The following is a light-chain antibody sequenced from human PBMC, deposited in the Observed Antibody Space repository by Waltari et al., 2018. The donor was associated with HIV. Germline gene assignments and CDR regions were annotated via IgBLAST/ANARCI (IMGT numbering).Light chain of an antibody. Sequence: DIQMTQSPSSLSASVGDTVTITCRASQDLNNYLAWFQQKPGKAPKSLIYGASNLQSGVQSRFSGTGSRTDFALTISSLQPEDFATYYCQQYKSYPITFGQGTRLEIK. J-gene: IGKJ5*01. CDR1: QDLNNY. CDR2: GAS. V-gene: IGKV1-16*01. CDR3: QQYKSYPIT.